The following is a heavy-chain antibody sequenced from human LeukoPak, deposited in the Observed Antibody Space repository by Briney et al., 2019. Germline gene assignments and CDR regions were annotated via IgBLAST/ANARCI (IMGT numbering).Heavy chain of an antibody. CDR1: GYTFTSYD. CDR2: MSPNSGDT. J-gene: IGHJ4*02. Sequence: ASVKVSCKASGYTFTSYDFNWMRQATGQRPEWMGWMSPNSGDTGYAQKFQDRVTMTRNTSISTAYMELSSLRSDDTAVYYCARGPPNWGYDYWGPGTLVTVSS. D-gene: IGHD7-27*01. CDR3: ARGPPNWGYDY. V-gene: IGHV1-8*01.